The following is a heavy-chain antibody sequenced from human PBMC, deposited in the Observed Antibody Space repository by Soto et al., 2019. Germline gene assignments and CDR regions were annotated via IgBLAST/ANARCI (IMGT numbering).Heavy chain of an antibody. CDR3: ARSQYSSGWYGDY. CDR2: IIPIFGTA. J-gene: IGHJ4*02. Sequence: QVQLVQSGAEVRKPGSSVKVSCKASGGTFSRHAISWVRQAPGQGLEWMGGIIPIFGTANHAQKFQGRVTIIADESTSTVYMELSSLRSEDTAMYYCARSQYSSGWYGDYWGQGTLVTVSS. V-gene: IGHV1-69*01. D-gene: IGHD6-19*01. CDR1: GGTFSRHA.